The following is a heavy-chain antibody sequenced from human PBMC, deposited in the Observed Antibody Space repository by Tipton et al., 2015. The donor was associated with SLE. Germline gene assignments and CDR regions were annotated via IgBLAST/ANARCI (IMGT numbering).Heavy chain of an antibody. V-gene: IGHV4-4*07. CDR2: VYSSGST. D-gene: IGHD3-9*01. CDR3: AKDAHYNWLISGNWFDP. J-gene: IGHJ5*02. Sequence: TLSLTCTVSGSSISTNYWSWIRQPAGKGLEWIGRVYSSGSTDYNPSLESRVAMSIDTSKNEFSLKLRSVTAADTAIYYCAKDAHYNWLISGNWFDPWGQGSLVTVSS. CDR1: GSSISTNY.